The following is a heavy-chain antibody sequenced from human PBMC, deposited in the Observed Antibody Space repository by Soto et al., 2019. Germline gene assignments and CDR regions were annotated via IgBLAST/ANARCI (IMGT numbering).Heavy chain of an antibody. CDR2: ISSNRNYI. Sequence: GGSLRLSCLASGFTFSSHSLNWVRQAQGKGLEGVSSISSNRNYIYYPDSGKVRFTISRDNAKNSLYLQMKCLRAEDTAVYYCAMYYEGSSGWYFALLSGLDIWGQGTMVTVSS. CDR3: AMYYEGSSGWYFALLSGLDI. CDR1: GFTFSSHS. V-gene: IGHV3-21*01. J-gene: IGHJ3*02. D-gene: IGHD6-19*01.